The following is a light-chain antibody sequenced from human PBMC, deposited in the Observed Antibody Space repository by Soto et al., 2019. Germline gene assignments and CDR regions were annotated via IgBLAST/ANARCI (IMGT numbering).Light chain of an antibody. V-gene: IGKV1-5*01. CDR1: QSIGSS. CDR3: QQYNSYGT. Sequence: DIQMTQSPSTLSASVGDRVTITCRASQSIGSSSAWYQQKPGKGPKLLIYDASISESGVPSRFGGSGFGTAFALTISSLQPDDLATFYCQQYNSYGTFGQGTKLEIK. J-gene: IGKJ2*01. CDR2: DAS.